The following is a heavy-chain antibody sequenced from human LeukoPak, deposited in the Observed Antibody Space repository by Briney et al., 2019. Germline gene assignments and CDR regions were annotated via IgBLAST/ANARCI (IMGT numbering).Heavy chain of an antibody. Sequence: ASVKVSCKASGYTFTSYDINWVRQATGQGLEWMGWMNPNSGNTGYAQKFQGRVTMTRNTSISTAYVELSSLRSEDTAVYYCARARAMVRGVISYYFDYWGQGTLVNVSS. CDR3: ARARAMVRGVISYYFDY. J-gene: IGHJ4*02. CDR1: GYTFTSYD. CDR2: MNPNSGNT. V-gene: IGHV1-8*01. D-gene: IGHD3-10*01.